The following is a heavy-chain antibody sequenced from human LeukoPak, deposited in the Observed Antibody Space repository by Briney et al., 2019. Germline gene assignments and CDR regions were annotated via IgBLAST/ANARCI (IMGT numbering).Heavy chain of an antibody. D-gene: IGHD6-13*01. CDR1: GGSFSGYY. CDR3: AREGWYSSSFDY. CDR2: INHSGST. Sequence: PSETLSLTCAVYGGSFSGYYWSWIRQPPGKGLEWIGEINHSGSTNYNPSLKSRVTISVDTSKNQFSLKLSSVTAAHTAVYYCAREGWYSSSFDYWGQGTLVTVSS. J-gene: IGHJ4*02. V-gene: IGHV4-34*01.